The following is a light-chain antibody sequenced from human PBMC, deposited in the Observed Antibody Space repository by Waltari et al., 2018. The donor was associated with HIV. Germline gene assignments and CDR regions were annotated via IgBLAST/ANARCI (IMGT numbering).Light chain of an antibody. CDR2: RNN. CDR3: AAWDDSLDGPVV. Sequence: HSVLTQPPSASGTPGQRVTIPCSGSDPNLRGSLLHWYQQLPGTAPKLIIHRNNQRPAGVPDRFSGSKSGTSASLVITGLRSEDEAEYHCAAWDDSLDGPVVFGGGTKLTVL. V-gene: IGLV1-47*01. CDR1: DPNLRGSL. J-gene: IGLJ2*01.